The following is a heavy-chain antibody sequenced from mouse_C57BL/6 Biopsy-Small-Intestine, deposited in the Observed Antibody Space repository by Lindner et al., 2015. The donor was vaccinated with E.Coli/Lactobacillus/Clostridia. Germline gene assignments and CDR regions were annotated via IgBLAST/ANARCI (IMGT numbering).Heavy chain of an antibody. Sequence: SVKVSCKASGGTFSNYRLSWVRQAPGQGLEWMGGIIPVFPSPNYAQKFQGRVTITADESTSTAYMELSSLRSEDTAVYYCAREGTTVKRGGAFEIWGQGTTVTVSS. CDR2: IIPVFPSP. CDR1: GGTFSNYR. J-gene: IGHJ1*01. D-gene: IGHD2-12*01. CDR3: AREGTTVKRGGAFEI. V-gene: IGHV1-75*01.